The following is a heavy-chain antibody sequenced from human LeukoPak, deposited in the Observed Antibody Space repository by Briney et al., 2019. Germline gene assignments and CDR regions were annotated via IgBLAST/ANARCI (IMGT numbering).Heavy chain of an antibody. CDR3: AKDREANDYGDYGAFDI. Sequence: GGSLRLSCAASGFTFSSYALSWVRQAPGKGLEWVSGITDSGTGTYYADSVKGRFTISRDNSKNTLYLQMNSLRAEDTAVYYCAKDREANDYGDYGAFDIWGQGTMVTVSS. CDR2: ITDSGTGT. J-gene: IGHJ3*02. V-gene: IGHV3-23*01. CDR1: GFTFSSYA. D-gene: IGHD4-17*01.